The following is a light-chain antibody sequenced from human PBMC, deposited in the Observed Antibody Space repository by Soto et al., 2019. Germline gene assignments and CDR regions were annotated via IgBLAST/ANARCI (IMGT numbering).Light chain of an antibody. CDR3: SSNRNSITIFV. CDR1: SSDVGAYNY. Sequence: QSVLTQPASVSGSPGQSITISCTGTSSDVGAYNYVSWYQHHPGKVPKLLIYEVTNRPSGVSDRFSGSKSGNTASLTISGHQAHDKADYYCSSNRNSITIFVFGTGTNVNGL. J-gene: IGLJ1*01. CDR2: EVT. V-gene: IGLV2-14*01.